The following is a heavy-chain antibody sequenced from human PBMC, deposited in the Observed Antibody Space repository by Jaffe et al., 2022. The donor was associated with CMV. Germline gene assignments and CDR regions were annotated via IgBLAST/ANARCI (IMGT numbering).Heavy chain of an antibody. CDR2: ISSTGNYI. D-gene: IGHD3-3*01. J-gene: IGHJ4*02. Sequence: EVQLVESGGGLVKPGGSLRLSCAASGFAFSSYTVNWVRQAPGKGLEWVSSISSTGNYIYYADSVKGRFTISRDNAKNSLYLQMNSLRADDTAVYYCASPDFWSGFDPFYWGQGTLVTVSS. CDR3: ASPDFWSGFDPFY. V-gene: IGHV3-21*01. CDR1: GFAFSSYT.